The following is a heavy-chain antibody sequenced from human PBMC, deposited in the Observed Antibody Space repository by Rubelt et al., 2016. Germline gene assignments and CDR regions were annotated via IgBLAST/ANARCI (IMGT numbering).Heavy chain of an antibody. V-gene: IGHV4-30-2*01. CDR3: ARGPAAPPAAFDY. CDR2: SGST. Sequence: SGSTYYNPSLKSRVTISVDRSKNQFSLKLSSVTAADTAVYYCARGPAAPPAAFDYWGQGTLVTVSS. J-gene: IGHJ4*02. D-gene: IGHD2-2*01.